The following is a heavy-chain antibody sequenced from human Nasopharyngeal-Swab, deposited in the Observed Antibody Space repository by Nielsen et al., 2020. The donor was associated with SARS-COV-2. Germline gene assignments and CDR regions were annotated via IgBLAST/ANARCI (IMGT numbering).Heavy chain of an antibody. CDR1: GFTFSSYA. V-gene: IGHV3-23*01. Sequence: GESLKISCAASGFTFSSYAMSWVRQAPGKGLEWVSAISGSGGSTYYADSVKGRFTISRDNSKNTLYLQMNSLRAEDTAVYYCAKDRFSWVAAAAPGVYFDYWGQGTLVTVSS. CDR2: ISGSGGST. D-gene: IGHD6-13*01. CDR3: AKDRFSWVAAAAPGVYFDY. J-gene: IGHJ4*02.